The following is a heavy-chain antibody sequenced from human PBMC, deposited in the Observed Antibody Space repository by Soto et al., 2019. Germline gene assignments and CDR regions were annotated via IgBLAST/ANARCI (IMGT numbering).Heavy chain of an antibody. CDR3: ARWGIYSGYDHYYYYGMDV. CDR2: IYPGDSDT. D-gene: IGHD5-12*01. Sequence: GESLKISCKGSGYSFTSYWIGWVRQMPGKGLEWMGIIYPGDSDTRYSPSFQGQVTISADKSISTAYLQWSSLKASDTAMYYCARWGIYSGYDHYYYYGMDVWGQGTTVTVSS. CDR1: GYSFTSYW. J-gene: IGHJ6*02. V-gene: IGHV5-51*01.